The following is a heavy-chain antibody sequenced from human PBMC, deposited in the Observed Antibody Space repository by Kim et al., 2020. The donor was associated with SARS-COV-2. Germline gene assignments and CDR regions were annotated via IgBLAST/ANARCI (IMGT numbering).Heavy chain of an antibody. Sequence: ASVKVSCKASGYSFLSYGISWVRQAPGQGLEWMGWISPYIGGTIYVQNLQGRVTMTTDTSTSIAYMELRSLTSDDTAVYYCARQNCGGDCTPFDYWGQGTLVTVSS. V-gene: IGHV1-18*01. CDR2: ISPYIGGT. CDR1: GYSFLSYG. J-gene: IGHJ4*02. CDR3: ARQNCGGDCTPFDY. D-gene: IGHD2-21*01.